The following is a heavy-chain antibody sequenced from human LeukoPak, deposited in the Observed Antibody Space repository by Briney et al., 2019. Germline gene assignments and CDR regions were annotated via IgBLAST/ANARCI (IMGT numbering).Heavy chain of an antibody. CDR3: ARDRAQWISDY. CDR2: ISAYNANT. V-gene: IGHV1-18*04. Sequence: VSVKVSCKASGYTFTSYGISWVRQAPGQGLEWMGWISAYNANTNYAQKLQGRFTMTTDTSTSTAYMELRSLRSDDTAVYYCARDRAQWISDYWGQGTLVTVSS. CDR1: GYTFTSYG. D-gene: IGHD5-12*01. J-gene: IGHJ4*02.